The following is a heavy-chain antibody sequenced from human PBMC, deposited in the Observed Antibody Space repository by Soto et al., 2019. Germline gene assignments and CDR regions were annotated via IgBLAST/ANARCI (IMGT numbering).Heavy chain of an antibody. Sequence: PGGSLRLSCAASGFSFGDYVMHWVRQAPGKGLEWVSGISWKSASIGYADSVKGRFTISRDNAKRLLYLQMNSLDPEDTALYHNGKSRGGTASGLVVWGQGTTVTDSS. CDR3: GKSRGGTASGLVV. CDR2: ISWKSASI. V-gene: IGHV3-9*01. J-gene: IGHJ6*01. D-gene: IGHD2-15*01. CDR1: GFSFGDYV.